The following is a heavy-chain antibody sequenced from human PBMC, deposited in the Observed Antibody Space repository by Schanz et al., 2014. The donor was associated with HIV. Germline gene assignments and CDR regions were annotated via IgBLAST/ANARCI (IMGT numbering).Heavy chain of an antibody. D-gene: IGHD3-10*01. CDR1: GFSFSVYS. CDR2: ISSSSSFI. CDR3: ASDGSGSYLTLSLLYYGMDV. Sequence: EVQLVESGGGLVKPGGSLRLSCAASGFSFSVYSMNWVRQAPGKGLEWVSSISSSSSFIYYADSVKGRFTIARDNTKNSLFLQMNSLRAEDTAVYYCASDGSGSYLTLSLLYYGMDVWGQGTTVTVSS. V-gene: IGHV3-21*01. J-gene: IGHJ6*02.